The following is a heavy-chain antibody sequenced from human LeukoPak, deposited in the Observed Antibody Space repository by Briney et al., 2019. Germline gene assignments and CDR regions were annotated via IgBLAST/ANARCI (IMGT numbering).Heavy chain of an antibody. D-gene: IGHD3-22*01. Sequence: GGSLRLSRAASGFSFSDHHVDWVRQAPGKGLEWIGRSRNKANAYSTVYAGPVKGRFTISRDEPKNSLYLQMNSLRTEDTAVYYCSRVFYYGSSGYYPHHWGQGTQVTVSS. V-gene: IGHV3-72*01. J-gene: IGHJ5*02. CDR2: SRNKANAYST. CDR3: SRVFYYGSSGYYPHH. CDR1: GFSFSDHH.